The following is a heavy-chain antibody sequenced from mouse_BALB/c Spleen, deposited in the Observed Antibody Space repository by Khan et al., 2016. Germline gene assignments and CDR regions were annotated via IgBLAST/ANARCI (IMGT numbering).Heavy chain of an antibody. Sequence: EVQLQESGPGLVKPSQSLSLTCSVTGYSITSGYYWNWIRQFPGNKLEWMGYISYDGSNNYNPSLKNRFSITRDTSRNQFFLNLNSVTTEDTATXYCARWDFGSRRYYFDYWGQGTTLTVSS. CDR2: ISYDGSN. CDR1: GYSITSGYY. D-gene: IGHD1-1*01. CDR3: ARWDFGSRRYYFDY. J-gene: IGHJ2*01. V-gene: IGHV3-6*02.